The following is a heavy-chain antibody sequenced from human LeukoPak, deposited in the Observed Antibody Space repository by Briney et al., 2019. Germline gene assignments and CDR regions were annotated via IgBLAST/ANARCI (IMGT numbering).Heavy chain of an antibody. V-gene: IGHV4-34*01. J-gene: IGHJ4*02. CDR2: INHSGSP. Sequence: SETLSLTCAVYGGSLSGYYWSWLRQPPGKGLEWIGEINHSGSPNYNPSLKSRVTISVDTSNSQVSLKLSSVAAADTAVYYCARGRLIFGGYNYYFDYWGQGTLVTVAS. CDR1: GGSLSGYY. D-gene: IGHD3-3*01. CDR3: ARGRLIFGGYNYYFDY.